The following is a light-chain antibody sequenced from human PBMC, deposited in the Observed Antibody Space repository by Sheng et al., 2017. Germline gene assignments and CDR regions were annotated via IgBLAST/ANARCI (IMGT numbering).Light chain of an antibody. CDR3: QQYFSSPLLT. V-gene: IGKV4-1*01. J-gene: IGKJ4*01. CDR1: QSLLHTSINKDS. CDR2: WAS. Sequence: DIVLTQSPDSLAVSLGETATIKCKSSQSLLHTSINKDSLTWYHQRPGQPPRSLIYWASARESGVPDRFSGSGSGTDFTLTITNLQAEDVGVYYCQQYFSSPLLTFGGGTKVEI.